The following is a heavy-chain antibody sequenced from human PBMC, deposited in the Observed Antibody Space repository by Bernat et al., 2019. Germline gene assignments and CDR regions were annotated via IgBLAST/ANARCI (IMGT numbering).Heavy chain of an antibody. D-gene: IGHD4-17*01. J-gene: IGHJ4*02. CDR3: ARNYGDYVDDY. CDR2: IYYSGST. CDR1: GGSISSSSYY. V-gene: IGHV4-39*01. Sequence: QLQLQESGPGLVKPSETLSLTCTVSGGSISSSSYYWGWIRQPPGNGLEWIGSIYYSGSTYYNPSLKSRVTISVDTSKNQFSLKLSSVTAADTAVYYCARNYGDYVDDYWGQGTLVTVSS.